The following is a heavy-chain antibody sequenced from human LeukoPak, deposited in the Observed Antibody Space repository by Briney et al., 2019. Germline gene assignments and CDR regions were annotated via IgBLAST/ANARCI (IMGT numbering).Heavy chain of an antibody. CDR2: SRNKDHRYST. J-gene: IGHJ4*02. Sequence: PGGSLSLSCAVSGFRFSDHYMDWVRQAPGKGLEWVGRSRNKDHRYSTEYAASVKGRFTISRDESKNSLYLQMNSLKIEDTAIYYCVRGHDSSDYWGQGTLVTVSS. V-gene: IGHV3-72*01. D-gene: IGHD3-3*01. CDR1: GFRFSDHY. CDR3: VRGHDSSDY.